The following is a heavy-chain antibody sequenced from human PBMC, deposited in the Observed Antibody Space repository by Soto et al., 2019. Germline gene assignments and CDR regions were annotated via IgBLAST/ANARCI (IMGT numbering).Heavy chain of an antibody. CDR1: GYTFTSYG. CDR2: ISAYNGNT. D-gene: IGHD3-9*01. V-gene: IGHV1-18*01. CDR3: ARSKYYDILTGYYRYPYFDY. Sequence: ASVKVSCKASGYTFTSYGISWVRQAPGQGLEWMGWISAYNGNTNYAQKLQGRVTMTTDTSTSTAYMELRSLRSDDTAVYYCARSKYYDILTGYYRYPYFDYWGQGTLVTVPQ. J-gene: IGHJ4*02.